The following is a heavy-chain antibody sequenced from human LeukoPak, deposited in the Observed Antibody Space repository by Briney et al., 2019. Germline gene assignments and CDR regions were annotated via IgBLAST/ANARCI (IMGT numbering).Heavy chain of an antibody. CDR1: GFTFSSYI. V-gene: IGHV3-21*01. D-gene: IGHD6-19*01. CDR3: ARDGIAVAGAT. CDR2: ISSSSSYI. Sequence: GGSLRLSCAASGFTFSSYIMNWVRQAPGKGLEWVSSISSSSSYIYYADSVKGRFTISRDIAKNSLYLQMNSLRAEDTAVYYCARDGIAVAGATWGQGTLVTVSS. J-gene: IGHJ4*02.